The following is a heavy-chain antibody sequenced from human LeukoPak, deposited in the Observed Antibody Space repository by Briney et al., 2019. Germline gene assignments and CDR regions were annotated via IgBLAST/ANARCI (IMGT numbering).Heavy chain of an antibody. J-gene: IGHJ4*02. Sequence: GESLKISCKGSGYSFTSYWIGWVRQMPGKGLEWMGIIYPGDSDTRYSPSFQGQVTISADKSINLAYLQWTSLKVSDSAMYYCASVLIRCDEIDYWGQGTLVTVSS. D-gene: IGHD3-16*01. CDR3: ASVLIRCDEIDY. CDR2: IYPGDSDT. CDR1: GYSFTSYW. V-gene: IGHV5-51*01.